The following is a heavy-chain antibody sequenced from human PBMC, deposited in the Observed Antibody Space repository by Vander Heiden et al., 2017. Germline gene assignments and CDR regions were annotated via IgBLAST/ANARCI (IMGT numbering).Heavy chain of an antibody. CDR2: ISYDGKNT. CDR1: GFAFHNYA. J-gene: IGHJ1*01. V-gene: IGHV3-30*04. Sequence: QVQLVESGGGVVQPGRSLRLSCVASGFAFHNYAMHWVRQAPGRGLEWVAFISYDGKNTYYADAVKGRFTVARDNSNNTLYLEVNSLRLEDTSVYYCARDVRDGHINWGQGTLVNVSS. CDR3: ARDVRDGHIN.